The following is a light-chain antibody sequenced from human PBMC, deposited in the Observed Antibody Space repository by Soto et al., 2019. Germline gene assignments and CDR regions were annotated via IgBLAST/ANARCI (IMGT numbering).Light chain of an antibody. V-gene: IGLV2-14*03. Sequence: QSVLTQPASVSGSPGQSITISCTGASSDVGGYNFVSWYQQHPGKAPKLMIYDVSNRPSGVSNRFSGSKSGNTASLTISGLRAEDEADYYCCSYTSTSTPFVFGTGTKLTVL. CDR2: DVS. CDR3: CSYTSTSTPFV. J-gene: IGLJ1*01. CDR1: SSDVGGYNF.